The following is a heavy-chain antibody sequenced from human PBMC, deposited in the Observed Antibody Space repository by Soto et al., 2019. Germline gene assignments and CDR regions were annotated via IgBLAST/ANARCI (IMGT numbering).Heavy chain of an antibody. V-gene: IGHV3-23*01. CDR3: ASNGYSYGGNSNCFDP. D-gene: IGHD5-18*01. CDR2: ISGSGGST. J-gene: IGHJ5*02. CDR1: GFTFSSYA. Sequence: EVQLLESGGGLVQPGGSLRLSCAASGFTFSSYAMSWVRQAPGKGLEWVSAISGSGGSTYYADSVKGRFTISRDNSKNTLYLQMNSLRAEDTAVYYCASNGYSYGGNSNCFDPWGQGTLVTVSS.